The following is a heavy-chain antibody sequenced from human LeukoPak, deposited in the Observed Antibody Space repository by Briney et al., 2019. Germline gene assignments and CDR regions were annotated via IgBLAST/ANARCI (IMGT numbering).Heavy chain of an antibody. CDR3: AKQLGYCSDGSCYFPY. V-gene: IGHV3-23*01. CDR1: GFTFSSSA. J-gene: IGHJ4*02. CDR2: ISNNGGYT. D-gene: IGHD2-15*01. Sequence: PGGFLRLSCAASGFTFSSSAMSWVRQAPGKGLEWVSVISNNGGYTYYADSVQGRFTISRDNSKSTLCLQMNSLRAEDTAVYYCAKQLGYCSDGSCYFPYWGQGTLVTVSS.